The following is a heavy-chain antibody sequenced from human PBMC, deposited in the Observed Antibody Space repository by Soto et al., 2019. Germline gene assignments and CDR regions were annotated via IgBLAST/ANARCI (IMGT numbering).Heavy chain of an antibody. Sequence: QVQLQESDAGLVKASQTLSLTCTVSGGSVSSGAYYWTWIRQRPGKGLEWMGYIYYSGSTYYSPSLKSRLSISRDTSKNQFSLRLSSVTAADTAMYYCARARLRAVYAFDIWGQGTMVTVSS. J-gene: IGHJ3*02. CDR2: IYYSGST. D-gene: IGHD5-12*01. CDR1: GGSVSSGAYY. CDR3: ARARLRAVYAFDI. V-gene: IGHV4-31*03.